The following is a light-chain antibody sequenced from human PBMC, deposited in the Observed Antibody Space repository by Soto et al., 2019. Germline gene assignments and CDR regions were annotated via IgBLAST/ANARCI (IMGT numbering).Light chain of an antibody. CDR3: GTWDSSLSAGV. CDR2: DSN. CDR1: SSNIGNNY. J-gene: IGLJ2*01. V-gene: IGLV1-51*01. Sequence: QSVLTQPPSVSAAPGQKVTISCSGGSSNIGNNYLSWYQQLPGTAPKLLIYDSNERPSGIPDRFSGSKSGTSATLTITGLQPGDEADYYCGTWDSSLSAGVFGGGTQLTVL.